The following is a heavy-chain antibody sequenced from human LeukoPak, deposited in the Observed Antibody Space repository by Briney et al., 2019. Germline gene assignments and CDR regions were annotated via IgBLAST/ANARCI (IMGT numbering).Heavy chain of an antibody. V-gene: IGHV4-59*01. Sequence: SETLSLTCTVSGGSISGYYWSWIRQPPGKGLEWIGYIYYSGSTNYNPSLKSRVTISVDTSKNQFSLKLSSVTAADTAVYYCARDSLVRGVIDYWGQGILVTVSS. CDR2: IYYSGST. J-gene: IGHJ4*02. CDR1: GGSISGYY. D-gene: IGHD3-10*01. CDR3: ARDSLVRGVIDY.